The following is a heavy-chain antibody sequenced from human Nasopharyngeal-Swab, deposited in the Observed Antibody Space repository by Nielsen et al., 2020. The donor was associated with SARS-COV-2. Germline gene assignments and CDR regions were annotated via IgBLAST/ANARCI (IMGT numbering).Heavy chain of an antibody. V-gene: IGHV3-13*01. D-gene: IGHD6-19*01. CDR2: IGTAGDT. CDR1: GFTFSSYD. J-gene: IGHJ6*03. Sequence: GGSLRLSCAASGFTFSSYDMHWVRQATGKGLEWVSAIGTAGDTYYLGSVKGRFTISRENAKNSLYLQMNSLRAEDTAVYYCARVPSIAVAGTLLPYYYYYMDVWGKGTTVTVSS. CDR3: ARVPSIAVAGTLLPYYYYYMDV.